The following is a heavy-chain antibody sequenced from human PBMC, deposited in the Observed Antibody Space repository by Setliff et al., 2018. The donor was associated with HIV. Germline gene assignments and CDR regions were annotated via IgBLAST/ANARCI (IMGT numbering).Heavy chain of an antibody. CDR2: IQYSGST. CDR3: ARDRYAGEIDY. CDR1: GGSANSGGFY. Sequence: PSETLSLTCTVSGGSANSGGFYWSWIRQHPGKGLEWIAYIQYSGSTYYNPSLKSRVTISVDTSKNQFSLKLSSVTAADTAVYYCARDRYAGEIDYWGQGTLVTVSS. J-gene: IGHJ4*02. V-gene: IGHV4-31*03. D-gene: IGHD3-10*01.